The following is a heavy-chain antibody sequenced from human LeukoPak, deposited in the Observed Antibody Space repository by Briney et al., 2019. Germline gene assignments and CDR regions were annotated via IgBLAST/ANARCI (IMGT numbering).Heavy chain of an antibody. Sequence: SMKVSCKASGGTFSNYAISWVRQAPGQGLEWMGGIIPIFGTANYAQKFQGRVTITTDESTSTAYMELSSLRSEDTAVYYCASDSCGWYYDYWGQGTLVTVSS. CDR1: GGTFSNYA. CDR2: IIPIFGTA. V-gene: IGHV1-69*05. CDR3: ASDSCGWYYDY. J-gene: IGHJ4*02. D-gene: IGHD6-19*01.